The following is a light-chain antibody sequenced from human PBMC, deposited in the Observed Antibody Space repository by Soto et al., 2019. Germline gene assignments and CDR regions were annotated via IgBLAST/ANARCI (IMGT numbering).Light chain of an antibody. J-gene: IGKJ3*01. Sequence: IQLTQSPSSLSASVGDRVTITCRASQGISSYLAWYQQKPGQAPKLLISAASTLQSGVPSRFSGSGSGTDFTLAISSLQPADFATYYCQQLNSYPFTFGPGTKVDIK. CDR2: AAS. V-gene: IGKV1-9*01. CDR1: QGISSY. CDR3: QQLNSYPFT.